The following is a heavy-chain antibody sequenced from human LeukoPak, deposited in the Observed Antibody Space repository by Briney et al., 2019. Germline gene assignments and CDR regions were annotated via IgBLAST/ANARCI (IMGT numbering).Heavy chain of an antibody. Sequence: SETLSLTCAVYGGSFSGYYWSWIRQPPGKGLEWIGEINHSGSTNYNPSLKSRVTISVDTSKNQFSLKLSSVTAADTAVYYCARGANYYDSSGNHDAFDIWGQGTMVSVSS. D-gene: IGHD3-22*01. CDR3: ARGANYYDSSGNHDAFDI. CDR2: INHSGST. J-gene: IGHJ3*02. CDR1: GGSFSGYY. V-gene: IGHV4-34*01.